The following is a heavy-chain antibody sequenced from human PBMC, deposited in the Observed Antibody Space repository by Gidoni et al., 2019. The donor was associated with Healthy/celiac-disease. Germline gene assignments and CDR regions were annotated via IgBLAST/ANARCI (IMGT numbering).Heavy chain of an antibody. Sequence: QVQLQQWGAGLLKPSETLSLTCAVYGGSFSGYYWSWIRQPPGKGLEWIGEINHSGSTNYNPSLKSRVTISVDTSKNQFSLKLSSVTAADTAVYYCARSLAVRGVIARTFDYWGQGTLVTVSS. V-gene: IGHV4-34*01. CDR2: INHSGST. J-gene: IGHJ4*02. CDR3: ARSLAVRGVIARTFDY. D-gene: IGHD3-10*01. CDR1: GGSFSGYY.